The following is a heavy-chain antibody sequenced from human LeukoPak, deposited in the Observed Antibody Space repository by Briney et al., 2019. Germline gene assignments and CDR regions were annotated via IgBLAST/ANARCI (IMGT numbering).Heavy chain of an antibody. J-gene: IGHJ4*02. Sequence: PSQTLSLTCTVSGGSISSGGYYWSWIRQHPGKGLEWIGYIYYSGSTYYNPSLKSRVTISVDTSKNQFSLKLSSVTAADTAVYYCARVPRAQQIEPPFDYWGQGTLVTVSS. CDR1: GGSISSGGYY. CDR3: ARVPRAQQIEPPFDY. V-gene: IGHV4-31*03. CDR2: IYYSGST. D-gene: IGHD1-14*01.